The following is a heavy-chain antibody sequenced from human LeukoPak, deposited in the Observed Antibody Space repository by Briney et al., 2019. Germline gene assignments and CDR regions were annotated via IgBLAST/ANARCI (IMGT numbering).Heavy chain of an antibody. CDR1: GVSISSNSYY. CDR3: ARVYYSSSYDYWYFDL. D-gene: IGHD6-13*01. CDR2: IYHSGST. Sequence: AETLSLTCTVSGVSISSNSYYWGWIRQPPGKGLEWSGSIYHSGSTYYNPSRKSPITISVAPSKNQFSLKLRSVTAADTAVYYCARVYYSSSYDYWYFDLWGRGTLVTVSS. V-gene: IGHV4-39*07. J-gene: IGHJ2*01.